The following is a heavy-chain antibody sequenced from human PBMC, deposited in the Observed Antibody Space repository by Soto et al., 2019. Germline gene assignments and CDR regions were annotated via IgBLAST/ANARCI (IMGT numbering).Heavy chain of an antibody. D-gene: IGHD3-10*01. Sequence: ASVKVSCKVSGCTLTELSMHLVRQAPGKGLEWMGGFDPEDGETIYAQKFQGRVTMTEDTSTDTAYMELSSLRSEDTAVYYCATAYGSGGFQSNWFDPWGQGTLVTVSS. CDR1: GCTLTELS. CDR3: ATAYGSGGFQSNWFDP. V-gene: IGHV1-24*01. CDR2: FDPEDGET. J-gene: IGHJ5*02.